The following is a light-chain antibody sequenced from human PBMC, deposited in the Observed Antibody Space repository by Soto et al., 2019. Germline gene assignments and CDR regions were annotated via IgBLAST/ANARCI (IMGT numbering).Light chain of an antibody. Sequence: QSALTQPRSVSGSPGQSVTISCTATGSDVGDSSHVSWYQLHPGKAPKLIIYEVTNRPSGVSNRFSGSKSGDTASLTISGLRAEDEADYYCSSYTSSTDYVFGTGTKLTVL. CDR3: SSYTSSTDYV. CDR2: EVT. V-gene: IGLV2-14*01. CDR1: GSDVGDSSH. J-gene: IGLJ1*01.